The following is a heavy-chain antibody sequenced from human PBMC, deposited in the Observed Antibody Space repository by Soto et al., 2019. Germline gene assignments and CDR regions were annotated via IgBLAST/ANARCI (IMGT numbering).Heavy chain of an antibody. CDR2: ISGSGGST. CDR3: AKSHTVTSHYYYYYMDV. D-gene: IGHD4-17*01. CDR1: GFTFSSYA. J-gene: IGHJ6*03. Sequence: GGSLRLSCAASGFTFSSYAMSWVRQAPGKGLEWVSAISGSGGSTYYADSVKGRFTISRDNSKNTLYLQMNSLRAEDTAVYYYAKSHTVTSHYYYYYMDVWGKGTTVTVSS. V-gene: IGHV3-23*01.